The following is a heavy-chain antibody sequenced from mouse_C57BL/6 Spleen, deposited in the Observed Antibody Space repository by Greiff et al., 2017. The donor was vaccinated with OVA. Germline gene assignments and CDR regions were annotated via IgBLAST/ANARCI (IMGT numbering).Heavy chain of an antibody. Sequence: QVQLQQPGTELVKPGASVKLSCKASGYTFTSYWMHWVKQRPGQGLEWIGNINPSNGGTNYNEKFKSKATLTVDKSSSTAYMQLSSLTSEDSAVYYGARGGAVLPYWYFDVWGTGTTVTVSS. CDR3: ARGGAVLPYWYFDV. CDR1: GYTFTSYW. CDR2: INPSNGGT. V-gene: IGHV1-53*01. J-gene: IGHJ1*03.